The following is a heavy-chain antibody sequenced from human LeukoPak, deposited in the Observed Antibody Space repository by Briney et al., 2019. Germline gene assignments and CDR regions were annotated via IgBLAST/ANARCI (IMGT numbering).Heavy chain of an antibody. V-gene: IGHV4-59*08. CDR1: GGSIGNYY. CDR2: IYHSGTT. D-gene: IGHD4-17*01. CDR3: ARQRDYADYLDAFDV. J-gene: IGHJ3*01. Sequence: SETLSLTCTVSGGSIGNYYWSWIRQPPGKGLECIGYIYHSGTTNYNPSLKSRVTISADTSKNQFSLKLTSVTAADTAIYYCARQRDYADYLDAFDVWGQGTMVAVSS.